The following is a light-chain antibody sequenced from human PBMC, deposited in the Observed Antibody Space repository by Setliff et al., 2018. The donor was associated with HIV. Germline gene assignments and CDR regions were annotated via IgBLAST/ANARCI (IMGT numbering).Light chain of an antibody. CDR3: SSYTAITALV. J-gene: IGLJ1*01. CDR1: SNDVGGYNY. V-gene: IGLV2-14*03. CDR2: DVS. Sequence: QSALAQPASVSGSPGQSITISCTGTSNDVGGYNYVAWYQEHPGKAPKLMIYDVSNRPSGVSNRFSGSKSGSTASLTISGLLAEDESDYYCSSYTAITALVFGTGTKVTVL.